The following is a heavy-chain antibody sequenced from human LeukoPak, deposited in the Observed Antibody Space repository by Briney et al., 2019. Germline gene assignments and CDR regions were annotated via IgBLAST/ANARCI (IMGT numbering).Heavy chain of an antibody. Sequence: GGSLRLSCAASGFTFSSYAMSWVRQAPGKGLEWVSAISGSGGSTYYADSVKGRFTISRDNSKNTLYLQMNSLRAEDTAVYYCAKDSSDYDILTGYAFDIWGQGTMVTVSS. D-gene: IGHD3-9*01. CDR2: ISGSGGST. CDR3: AKDSSDYDILTGYAFDI. V-gene: IGHV3-23*01. CDR1: GFTFSSYA. J-gene: IGHJ3*02.